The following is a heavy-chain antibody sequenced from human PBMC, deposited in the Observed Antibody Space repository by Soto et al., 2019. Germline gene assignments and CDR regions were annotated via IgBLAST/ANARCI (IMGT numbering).Heavy chain of an antibody. Sequence: SETLSLTCTVSGGSISSYYWSWIRQPPGKGLEWIGYIYYSGSTNYNPSLKSRVTISVDTSKNPFSLKLSSVTAADTAVYYCAARRYNWNKNWFDPWGQGTLVTVSS. V-gene: IGHV4-59*01. J-gene: IGHJ5*02. CDR2: IYYSGST. CDR3: AARRYNWNKNWFDP. D-gene: IGHD1-20*01. CDR1: GGSISSYY.